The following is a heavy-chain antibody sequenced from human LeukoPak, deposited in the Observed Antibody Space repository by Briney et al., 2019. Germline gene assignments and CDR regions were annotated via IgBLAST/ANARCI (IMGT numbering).Heavy chain of an antibody. J-gene: IGHJ4*02. V-gene: IGHV3-30*14. Sequence: GGSLRLSCAASGFTFSRSSMHWVRQAPGKGLEWVAVISYDGSNKYYADSVKGRFTISRDNSKNTLYLQMNSLRAEDTAVYYCASLYGDSLGYWGQGTLVTVSS. CDR3: ASLYGDSLGY. CDR2: ISYDGSNK. CDR1: GFTFSRSS. D-gene: IGHD4-17*01.